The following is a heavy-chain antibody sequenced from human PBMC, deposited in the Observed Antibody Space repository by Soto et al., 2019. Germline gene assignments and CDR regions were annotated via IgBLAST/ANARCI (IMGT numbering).Heavy chain of an antibody. CDR3: AKDLREDYYDSRGYSGPFDY. J-gene: IGHJ4*02. V-gene: IGHV3-23*01. CDR2: ISGSGGST. CDR1: GFTFSSYA. Sequence: GGSLRLSXAASGFTFSSYAMSWVRQAPGKGLEWVSAISGSGGSTYCADSVKGRFTISIDNSKNKLYLQMNSLRAEDTAVYYCAKDLREDYYDSRGYSGPFDYWGQGTLVTVSS. D-gene: IGHD3-22*01.